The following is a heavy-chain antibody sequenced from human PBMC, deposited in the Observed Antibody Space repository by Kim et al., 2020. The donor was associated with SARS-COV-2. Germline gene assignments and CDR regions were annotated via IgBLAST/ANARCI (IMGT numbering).Heavy chain of an antibody. J-gene: IGHJ4*02. CDR2: ISSNGGST. CDR3: AKDLCLFDY. V-gene: IGHV3-23*01. Sequence: GGSLRLSCAASGFTFSSYAMHWVRQAPGKGLEWVSRISSNGGSTYYADSVKGRFTISRDNTKNTLYLQMNSLRAEDTAVYYCAKDLCLFDYWGEGTLVTVSS. D-gene: IGHD3-10*02. CDR1: GFTFSSYA.